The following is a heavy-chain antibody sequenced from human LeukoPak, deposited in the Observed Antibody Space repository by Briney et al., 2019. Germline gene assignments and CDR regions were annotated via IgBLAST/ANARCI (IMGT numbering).Heavy chain of an antibody. CDR1: GFTFGSYG. D-gene: IGHD3-3*01. Sequence: PGGSLRLSCAASGFTFGSYGMHWVRQAPGKGPEWVAFIRYDGSNKYYADPVKGRFTISRDNPKNTLYLQMNSLRPEDTAVYYCARTVYDFWSGYSPIEPWGQGTLVTVSS. V-gene: IGHV3-30*02. J-gene: IGHJ5*02. CDR3: ARTVYDFWSGYSPIEP. CDR2: IRYDGSNK.